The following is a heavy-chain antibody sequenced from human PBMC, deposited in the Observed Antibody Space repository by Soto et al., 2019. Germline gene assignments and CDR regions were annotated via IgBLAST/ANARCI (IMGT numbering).Heavy chain of an antibody. D-gene: IGHD2-21*01. CDR1: GGSINTYS. CDR3: ARVPHLVVFDF. Sequence: SETLSLTCTVSGGSINTYSWGWIRQPPGKGLEWITYIYHSGTTKYNPSLRSRVTISLDMSKNQFSLRLNSVTAADTAVYYCARVPHLVVFDFWGQGTRATVSS. CDR2: IYHSGTT. J-gene: IGHJ4*02. V-gene: IGHV4-59*01.